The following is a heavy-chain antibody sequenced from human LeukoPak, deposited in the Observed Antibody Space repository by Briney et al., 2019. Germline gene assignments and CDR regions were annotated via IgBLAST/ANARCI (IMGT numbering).Heavy chain of an antibody. CDR3: ARESSSWPVGDAFDI. D-gene: IGHD6-13*01. CDR1: GGTFSSYA. J-gene: IGHJ3*02. Sequence: ASVKVSCKASGGTFSSYAISWVRQAPGQGLEWMGWISAYNGNTNYAQKLQGRVTMTTDTSTSTAYMELRSLRSDDTAVYYCARESSSWPVGDAFDIWGQGTMVTVSS. CDR2: ISAYNGNT. V-gene: IGHV1-18*01.